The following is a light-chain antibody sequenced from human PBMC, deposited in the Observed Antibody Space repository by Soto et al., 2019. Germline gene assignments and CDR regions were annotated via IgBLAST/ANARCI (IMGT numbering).Light chain of an antibody. CDR3: QKYTSVPT. Sequence: DIQMTQSPSSLSASVGDRVTITCRASQGISNYLAWYQQKPGKGPKFLIYAASTLQSGVPSRFNGSGSGTDFTLTISSLQPEDVATYYCQKYTSVPTFGGGTKLDIK. CDR1: QGISNY. J-gene: IGKJ4*01. V-gene: IGKV1-27*01. CDR2: AAS.